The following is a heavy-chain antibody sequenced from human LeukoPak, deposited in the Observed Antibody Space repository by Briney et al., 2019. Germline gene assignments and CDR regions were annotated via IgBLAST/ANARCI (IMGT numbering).Heavy chain of an antibody. CDR1: GYSISSGYY. V-gene: IGHV4-38-2*01. Sequence: SETLSLTCAVSGYSISSGYYWGWIRQPPGKGLEWIGSIYHSGSTYYNPSLKSRVTISVDTSKNQFSLKLSSVTAADTAVYYCARQGYSNYEYYYYYYYMDVWGKGTTVIVSS. CDR3: ARQGYSNYEYYYYYYYMDV. D-gene: IGHD4-11*01. CDR2: IYHSGST. J-gene: IGHJ6*03.